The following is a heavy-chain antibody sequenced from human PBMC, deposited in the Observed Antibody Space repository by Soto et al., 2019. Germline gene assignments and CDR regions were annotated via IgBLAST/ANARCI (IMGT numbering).Heavy chain of an antibody. CDR3: ARDFTIFGVVPNWFDP. CDR1: GYTFTSYG. J-gene: IGHJ5*02. D-gene: IGHD3-3*01. Sequence: ASVKVSCTASGYTFTSYGISWVRQAPGQGLEWMGWISAHNGNTNYAQKLQGRVTMTTDTSTSTAYMELRSLRSDDTAVYYCARDFTIFGVVPNWFDPWGQGTLVTVAS. CDR2: ISAHNGNT. V-gene: IGHV1-18*01.